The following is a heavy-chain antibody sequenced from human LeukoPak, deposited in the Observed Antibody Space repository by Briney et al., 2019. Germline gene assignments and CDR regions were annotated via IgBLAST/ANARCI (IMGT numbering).Heavy chain of an antibody. J-gene: IGHJ3*01. CDR3: ARTRYSGSHNSAFDL. CDR2: IYYSENT. D-gene: IGHD1-26*01. V-gene: IGHV4-59*08. Sequence: KPSETLSLTCTVSGGSISGHYWSWIRQSPGKGLEWIGNIYYSENTNYNPSLKSQVTISIDTSRIHFSLHLSSVTAADTAVYYCARTRYSGSHNSAFDLWGQGTVVTVSS. CDR1: GGSISGHY.